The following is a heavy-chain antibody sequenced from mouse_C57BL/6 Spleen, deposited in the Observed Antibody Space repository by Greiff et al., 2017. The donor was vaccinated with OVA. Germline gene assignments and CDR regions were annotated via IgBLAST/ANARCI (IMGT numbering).Heavy chain of an antibody. CDR3: ARGGYYHYYAMDY. V-gene: IGHV1-26*01. Sequence: EVQLQQSGPELVKPGASVKISCKASGYTFTDYYMNWVKQSHGKSLEWIGDINPNNGGTSYNQKFKGKATLTVDKSSSTAYMKLRSLTSEDSAVYYCARGGYYHYYAMDYWGQGTSVTVSS. D-gene: IGHD2-3*01. CDR2: INPNNGGT. CDR1: GYTFTDYY. J-gene: IGHJ4*01.